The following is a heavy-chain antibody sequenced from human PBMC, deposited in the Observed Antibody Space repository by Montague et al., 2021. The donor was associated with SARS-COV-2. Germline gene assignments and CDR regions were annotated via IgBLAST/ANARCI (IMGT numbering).Heavy chain of an antibody. CDR1: GGSFSGYY. V-gene: IGHV4-34*01. Sequence: SETLSLTCAVYGGSFSGYYWSWIRQPPEKGPEWIGEINHSGSTNXNPSLKSRVTISVDTSKNQFTLKLSSVTAADTAVYYCARGRTVNAFLHYYGMDVWGQGTTVTVSS. J-gene: IGHJ6*02. CDR3: ARGRTVNAFLHYYGMDV. CDR2: INHSGST. D-gene: IGHD4-17*01.